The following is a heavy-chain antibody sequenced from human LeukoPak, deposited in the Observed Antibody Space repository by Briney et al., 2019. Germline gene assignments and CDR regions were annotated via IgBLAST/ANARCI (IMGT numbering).Heavy chain of an antibody. D-gene: IGHD3-22*01. J-gene: IGHJ5*02. Sequence: PGGSLRLSCAASGFTLDDYAMHWVRQAPGKGLEWVSGISWNSGSIGYADSVKGRFTISRDNSKNTLYLQMNSLRAEDTAVYYCASRPTPGTMIVAWGQGTLVTVSS. V-gene: IGHV3-9*01. CDR2: ISWNSGSI. CDR1: GFTLDDYA. CDR3: ASRPTPGTMIVA.